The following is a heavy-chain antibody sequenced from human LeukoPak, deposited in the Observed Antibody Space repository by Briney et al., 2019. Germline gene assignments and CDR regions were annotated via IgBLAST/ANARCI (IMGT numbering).Heavy chain of an antibody. CDR2: ISGSGGST. CDR3: AKDLAARPYYYDSSGYYRVTSGGYFDY. D-gene: IGHD3-22*01. J-gene: IGHJ4*02. Sequence: PGRSLRLSCAASAFTFSSYAMSWVRHAPGKGLEWVSAISGSGGSTYYADSVKGRFTISRDNSKNTLYLQMTSLRAEDTDVYYCAKDLAARPYYYDSSGYYRVTSGGYFDYWGQGTLVTVSS. CDR1: AFTFSSYA. V-gene: IGHV3-23*01.